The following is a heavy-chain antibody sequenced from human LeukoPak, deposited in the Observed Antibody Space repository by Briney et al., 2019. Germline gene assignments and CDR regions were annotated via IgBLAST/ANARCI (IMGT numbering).Heavy chain of an antibody. CDR3: TTPGYFYDSSSQNY. V-gene: IGHV3-23*01. CDR2: ISGSGGST. CDR1: GFTFSSYA. J-gene: IGHJ4*02. Sequence: GGSLRLSCAASGFTFSSYAMSWVRQAPGKGLEWVSAISGSGGSTYYADSVKGRFTISRDNSKNTLYLQMNSLKTEDTAVYYCTTPGYFYDSSSQNYWGQGTLVTVSS. D-gene: IGHD3-22*01.